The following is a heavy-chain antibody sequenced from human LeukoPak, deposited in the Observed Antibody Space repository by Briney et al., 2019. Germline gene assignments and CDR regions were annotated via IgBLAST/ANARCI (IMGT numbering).Heavy chain of an antibody. CDR2: IYHSGST. V-gene: IGHV4-30-2*01. D-gene: IGHD2-15*01. CDR1: GGSISSGGYS. CDR3: ARGSAATIDC. J-gene: IGHJ4*02. Sequence: SETLSLTCAVSGGSISSGGYSWSWIRQPPGKGLEWIGYIYHSGSTYYNPSLKSRVTISVDRSNNQFSLKLSSVTAAVTAVYYCARGSAATIDCWGQGTLVTVCS.